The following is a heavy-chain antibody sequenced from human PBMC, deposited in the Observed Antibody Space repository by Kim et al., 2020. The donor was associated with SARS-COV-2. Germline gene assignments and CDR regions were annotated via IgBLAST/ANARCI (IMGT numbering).Heavy chain of an antibody. D-gene: IGHD1-1*01. V-gene: IGHV3-11*06. Sequence: YADSVGRRFTISRDSARNSLSLQMDSLRREDTAVYFCSREGGIFNYGMDVWGQGTTVTVSS. CDR3: SREGGIFNYGMDV. J-gene: IGHJ6*02.